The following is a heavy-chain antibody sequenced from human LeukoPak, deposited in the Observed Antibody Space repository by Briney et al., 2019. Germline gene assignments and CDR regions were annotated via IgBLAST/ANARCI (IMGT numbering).Heavy chain of an antibody. Sequence: SETLSLTCSVSGASISGGTYYWGWIRQPPGKGLEWIGSIYYTGSTYDNPSLKSRVTISVDTSKNQFSLKLSSVTAADTAVYYCARDGGYSGSYYLDYWGQGTLVTVSS. D-gene: IGHD1-26*01. CDR3: ARDGGYSGSYYLDY. J-gene: IGHJ4*02. CDR1: GASISGGTYY. CDR2: IYYTGST. V-gene: IGHV4-39*02.